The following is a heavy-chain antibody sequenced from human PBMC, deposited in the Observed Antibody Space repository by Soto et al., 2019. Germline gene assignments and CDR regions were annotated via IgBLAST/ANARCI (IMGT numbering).Heavy chain of an antibody. J-gene: IGHJ5*02. V-gene: IGHV3-30*18. CDR2: ISYDGSNK. CDR1: GFSFSAYG. Sequence: QGQLVESGGGVVQPGKSLRLSCAASGFSFSAYGMHWVRQAPGKGLEWVAVISYDGSNKYYADSVKGRFTISRDNSKNTLYLQMNSLRAEDTAVYYCAKSPQYCSSTSCPFDPWGQGTLVTVSS. CDR3: AKSPQYCSSTSCPFDP. D-gene: IGHD2-2*01.